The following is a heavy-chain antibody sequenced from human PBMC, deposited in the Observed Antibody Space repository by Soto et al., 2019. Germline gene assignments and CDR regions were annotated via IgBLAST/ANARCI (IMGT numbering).Heavy chain of an antibody. Sequence: QVQLQESGPGLVKPSQTLSLTCTVSGGSISSGGYYWSWIRHHPGKGLAWIGYIYYSGSTYYNPSLKRGVTIAVETSKNQFSLKLSSVTAADTAVYYWARGGIAAAAPPDYWGQGTLVTVSS. V-gene: IGHV4-31*03. CDR3: ARGGIAAAAPPDY. J-gene: IGHJ4*02. CDR1: GGSISSGGYY. D-gene: IGHD6-13*01. CDR2: IYYSGST.